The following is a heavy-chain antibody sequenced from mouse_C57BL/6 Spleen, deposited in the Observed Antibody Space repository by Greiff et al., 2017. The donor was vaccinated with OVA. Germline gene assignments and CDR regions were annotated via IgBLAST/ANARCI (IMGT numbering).Heavy chain of an antibody. V-gene: IGHV7-1*01. CDR1: GFTFSDFY. CDR3: ARDLYAMDY. Sequence: DVKLVESGGGLVQSGRSLRLSCATSGFTFSDFYMEWVRQAPGKGLEWIAASRNKANDYTTEYSASVKGRFIVSRDTSQSILYLQMNALRAEDTAIYYCARDLYAMDYWGQGTSVTVSS. CDR2: SRNKANDYTT. J-gene: IGHJ4*01.